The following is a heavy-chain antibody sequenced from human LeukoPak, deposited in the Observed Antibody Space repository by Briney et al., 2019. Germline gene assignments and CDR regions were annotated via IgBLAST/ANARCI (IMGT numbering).Heavy chain of an antibody. V-gene: IGHV4-59*08. D-gene: IGHD1-14*01. Sequence: PSETLSLTCTVSGTSIRGHYWGWIRQPPGKGLEWIGYIYSNGNILYNPFLKSRVTLSVDTFNNQFSLSLNFVTAADTAVYYCAGLHFASAEEFDPWGQGTLVTVSS. CDR3: AGLHFASAEEFDP. CDR2: IYSNGNI. CDR1: GTSIRGHY. J-gene: IGHJ5*02.